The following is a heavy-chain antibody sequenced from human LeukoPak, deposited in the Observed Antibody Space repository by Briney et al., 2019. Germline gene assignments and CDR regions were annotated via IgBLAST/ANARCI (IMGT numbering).Heavy chain of an antibody. CDR1: GFTFSSYA. CDR3: AKEGGSLWFGELLYQFDY. J-gene: IGHJ4*02. V-gene: IGHV3-23*01. Sequence: GGSLRLSCAASGFTFSSYAMSWVRQAPGKGLEWVPAISGSGGSTYYADSVKGRFTISRDNSKNTLYLQMNSLRAEDTAVYYCAKEGGSLWFGELLYQFDYWGQGTLVTVSS. D-gene: IGHD3-10*01. CDR2: ISGSGGST.